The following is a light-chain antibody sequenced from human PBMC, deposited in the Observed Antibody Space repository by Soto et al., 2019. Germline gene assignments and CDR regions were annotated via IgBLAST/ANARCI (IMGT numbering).Light chain of an antibody. CDR2: EGT. J-gene: IGLJ1*01. CDR3: CAYVGARSYV. CDR1: SSDVGTYYF. V-gene: IGLV2-23*01. Sequence: QSALTQPASVSGSLGQSITISCTGSSSDVGTYYFVSWYQQHPGKVPKLMIYEGTKRPSGVSNRFSGSNSGGTASLTISGLQAEDEASYFCCAYVGARSYVFGPGTKVTVL.